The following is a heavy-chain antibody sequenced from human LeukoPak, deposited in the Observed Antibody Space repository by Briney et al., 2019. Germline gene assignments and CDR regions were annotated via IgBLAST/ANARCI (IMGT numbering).Heavy chain of an antibody. CDR2: IKQDGSDK. J-gene: IGHJ4*02. V-gene: IGHV3-7*05. D-gene: IGHD2-15*01. Sequence: SGGSLRFSCAASGFTFSSYWMSWVRQAPGKGLEWVANIKQDGSDKYYVDSVKGRFTISRDNAKNSLYLQMNSLRAEDTAVYYCARSLGYCSAGSCSPFDYWGQGTLVTVSS. CDR1: GFTFSSYW. CDR3: ARSLGYCSAGSCSPFDY.